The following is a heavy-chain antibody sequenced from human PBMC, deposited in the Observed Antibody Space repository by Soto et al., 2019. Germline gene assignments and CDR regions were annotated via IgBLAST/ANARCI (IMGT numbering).Heavy chain of an antibody. CDR2: MNHSGST. V-gene: IGHV4-34*01. Sequence: SGTLSRTCAVYGGSLSGYYWSWIRQPPGKGLEWIGEMNHSGSTNYNPSLKSRVTISVDTSKNQFSLKLSSVTAADTAVYYCARGWGSGWYREYWGQGTLVTVSS. CDR3: ARGWGSGWYREY. J-gene: IGHJ4*02. D-gene: IGHD6-19*01. CDR1: GGSLSGYY.